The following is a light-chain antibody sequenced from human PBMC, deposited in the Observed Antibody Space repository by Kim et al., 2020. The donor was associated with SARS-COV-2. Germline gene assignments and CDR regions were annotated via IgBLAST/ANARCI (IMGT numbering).Light chain of an antibody. V-gene: IGLV1-47*01. CDR1: SSNIGNNL. J-gene: IGLJ3*02. CDR3: SAWDDRLSAWV. CDR2: TND. Sequence: GQRVTISCSGSSSNIGNNLVFWYQQSPGTAPKLLIYTNDQRPSGVPDRVSGSKSGTSASLAISGLRSEDEADYYCSAWDDRLSAWVFGGGTQLTVL.